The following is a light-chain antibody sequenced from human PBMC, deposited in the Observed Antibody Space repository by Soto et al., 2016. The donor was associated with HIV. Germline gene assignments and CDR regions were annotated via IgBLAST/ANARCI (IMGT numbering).Light chain of an antibody. CDR2: DDD. V-gene: IGLV3-21*02. Sequence: SYELTQPPSVSVAPGQTARITCGGHKIGDRSVHWYQQRPGQAPVLVVYDDDDRPSGIPERFSGSNSGNTATLTISRVEAGDEADYHCQVWHSSSDHRVFGGGTKPDRP. CDR1: KIGDRS. J-gene: IGLJ3*02. CDR3: QVWHSSSDHRV.